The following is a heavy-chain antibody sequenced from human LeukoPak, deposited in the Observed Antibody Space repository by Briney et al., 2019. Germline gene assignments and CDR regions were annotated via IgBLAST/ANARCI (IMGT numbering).Heavy chain of an antibody. CDR2: IIPIFGTA. D-gene: IGHD3-10*01. V-gene: IGHV1-69*06. CDR1: GGTFSSYA. J-gene: IGHJ4*02. CDR3: ATAMVRGVMGYFDY. Sequence: GASVKVSCKASGGTFSSYAISWVRQAPGQGLEWMGGIIPIFGTANYAQKFQGRVTITADKSTSTACMELSSLRSEDTAVYYCATAMVRGVMGYFDYWGQGTLVTVSS.